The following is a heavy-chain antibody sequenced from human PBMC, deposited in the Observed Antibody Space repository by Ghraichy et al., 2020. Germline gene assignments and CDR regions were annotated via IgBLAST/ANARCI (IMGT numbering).Heavy chain of an antibody. Sequence: GGSLRLSCAASGFSVSRNSMSWIRQAPGKGLEWVSVIYSDGGTYYADSVKGRFTISRDNSENTVYLQLNSLRAEDTAMYYCARDLREGDYWGQGTLVTVSS. CDR2: IYSDGGT. CDR1: GFSVSRNS. D-gene: IGHD1-26*01. V-gene: IGHV3-53*01. CDR3: ARDLREGDY. J-gene: IGHJ4*02.